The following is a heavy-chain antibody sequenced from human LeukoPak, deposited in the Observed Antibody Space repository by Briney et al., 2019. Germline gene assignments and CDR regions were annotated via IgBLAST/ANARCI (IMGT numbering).Heavy chain of an antibody. J-gene: IGHJ4*02. V-gene: IGHV4-31*03. D-gene: IGHD6-13*01. CDR3: ARDTAAAGTSYFDY. CDR1: GGSISSGGYY. Sequence: PSQTLSLTCTVSGGSISSGGYYWSWIRQHPGKGLEWIGYIYYSGSTYYNPSLKSRVTISVDTPKNQFSLKLSSVTAADTAVYYCARDTAAAGTSYFDYWGQGTLVTVSS. CDR2: IYYSGST.